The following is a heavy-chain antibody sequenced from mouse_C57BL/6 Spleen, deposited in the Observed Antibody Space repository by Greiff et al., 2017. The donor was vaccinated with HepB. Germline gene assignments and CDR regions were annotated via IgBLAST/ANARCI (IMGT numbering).Heavy chain of an antibody. CDR2: INPGSGGT. CDR1: GYAFTNYL. Sequence: VKLMESGAELVRPGTSVKVSCKASGYAFTNYLIEWVKQRPGQGLEWIGVINPGSGGTNYNEKFKGKATLTADKASSTAYMQLSSLTSEDSAVYFCARKGLGFDYWGQGTTLTVSS. D-gene: IGHD3-3*01. CDR3: ARKGLGFDY. J-gene: IGHJ2*01. V-gene: IGHV1-54*01.